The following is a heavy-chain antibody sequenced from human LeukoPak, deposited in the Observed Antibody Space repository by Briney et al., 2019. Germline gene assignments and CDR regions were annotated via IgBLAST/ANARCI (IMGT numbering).Heavy chain of an antibody. CDR3: TTGPEYSSWSAFDY. V-gene: IGHV3-15*01. Sequence: KSGGSLRLSCAASGLTISNAWMTWVRQAPGEGLEWVGRVKTKPEGGTTDSAAPVKGRFTFSRDDSKNTVYLQMNSLKTEDTAVYCCTTGPEYSSWSAFDYWGQGTLVTVSS. J-gene: IGHJ4*02. CDR1: GLTISNAW. CDR2: VKTKPEGGTT. D-gene: IGHD6-6*01.